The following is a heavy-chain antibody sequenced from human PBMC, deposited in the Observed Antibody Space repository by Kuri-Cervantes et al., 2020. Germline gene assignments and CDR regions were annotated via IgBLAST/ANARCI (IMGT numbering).Heavy chain of an antibody. CDR3: ARDVDVLQYFDWPLDY. CDR1: GFIFSYYA. J-gene: IGHJ4*02. D-gene: IGHD3-9*01. V-gene: IGHV3-21*01. CDR2: ISSSSGYI. Sequence: GGSLRLSCAASGFIFSYYALHWVRQAPGKGLEWVSSISSSSGYIYYADSVKGRFTISRDNAKNSLYLQMNSLRAEDTAVYYCARDVDVLQYFDWPLDYWGQGTLVTVSS.